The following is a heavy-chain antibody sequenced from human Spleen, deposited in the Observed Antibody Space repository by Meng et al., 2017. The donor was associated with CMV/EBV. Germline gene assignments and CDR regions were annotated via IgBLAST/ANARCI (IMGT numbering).Heavy chain of an antibody. CDR1: GGSISSYY. V-gene: IGHV4-59*01. J-gene: IGHJ6*02. D-gene: IGHD2-2*01. Sequence: GSLRLSCTVSGGSISSYYWSWIRQPPGKGLEWIGYIYYSGSTNYNPSLKSRVTISVDTSKHQFSLKLSSVTAADTAVYYCARDAAGTNYYYGMDVWGQGTTVTVSS. CDR3: ARDAAGTNYYYGMDV. CDR2: IYYSGST.